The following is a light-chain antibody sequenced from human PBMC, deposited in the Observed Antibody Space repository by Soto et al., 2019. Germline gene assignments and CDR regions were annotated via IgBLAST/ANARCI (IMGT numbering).Light chain of an antibody. CDR1: QSVGSY. J-gene: IGKJ2*01. V-gene: IGKV3-15*01. CDR2: GAS. Sequence: EIVMTQSPATLSVSPGERATLSCRASQSVGSYLAWYQQKPGQAPRLLIYGASTRATAIPDRFTGSGSGTDFTLTISSLQSEDFAVYYCQKYNTWPYTFGQGTELEI. CDR3: QKYNTWPYT.